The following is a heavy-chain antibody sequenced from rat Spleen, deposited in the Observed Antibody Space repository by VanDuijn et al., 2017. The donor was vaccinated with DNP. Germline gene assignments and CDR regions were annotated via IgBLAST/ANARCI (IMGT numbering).Heavy chain of an antibody. CDR3: TTGRGYFDY. CDR2: ISTSGGST. V-gene: IGHV5-27*01. Sequence: EVQLVESGGGLVQPGRSLKLSCAASGFTFSNYVMAWVRQAPKKGLEWVATISTSGGSTYYRDSVKGRFTISRDTAKSTLYLQMDSLRSEDTATYYCTTGRGYFDYWGQGVMVTVSS. D-gene: IGHD1-4*01. J-gene: IGHJ2*01. CDR1: GFTFSNYV.